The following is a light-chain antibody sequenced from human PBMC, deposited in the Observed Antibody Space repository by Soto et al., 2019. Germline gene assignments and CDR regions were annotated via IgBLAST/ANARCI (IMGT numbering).Light chain of an antibody. J-gene: IGLJ3*02. CDR2: GNS. CDR1: SSNIGAGYD. V-gene: IGLV1-40*01. Sequence: QSVLKQPPSVSGAPGQRVTISCTGSSSNIGAGYDVHWYQQLPGTAPKLLIYGNSNRPSGVPDRFSGSKSGTSASLAITGLQAEDEADYYCQSYESSLSGWVFGGGTKLTVL. CDR3: QSYESSLSGWV.